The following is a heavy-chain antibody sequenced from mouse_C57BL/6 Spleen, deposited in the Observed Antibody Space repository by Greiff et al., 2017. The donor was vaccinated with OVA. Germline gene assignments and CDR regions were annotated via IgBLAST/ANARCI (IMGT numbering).Heavy chain of an antibody. Sequence: VQLKESGPELVKPGASVKISCKASGYSFTDYNMNWVKQSNGKSLEWIGVINPNYGTTSYNQKFKGKATLTVDQSSSTAYMQLNSLASEDSAVDYCARERGGTTVVRDIWYFDVWGTGTTVTVSS. J-gene: IGHJ1*03. CDR2: INPNYGTT. V-gene: IGHV1-39*01. CDR1: GYSFTDYN. D-gene: IGHD1-1*01. CDR3: ARERGGTTVVRDIWYFDV.